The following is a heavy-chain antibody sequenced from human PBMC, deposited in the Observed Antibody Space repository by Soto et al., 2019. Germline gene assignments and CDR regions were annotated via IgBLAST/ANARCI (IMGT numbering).Heavy chain of an antibody. CDR2: INNSGNI. CDR3: ARAAIQSHQVEGQPPSSQTLDY. CDR1: GESFSGYY. Sequence: SETLSLTCAVYGESFSGYYWTCIRQPPGEGLEWIGEINNSGNINYNSSLKSRVTISVDTSKNQFSLKLTSLTAADTAVYYCARAAIQSHQVEGQPPSSQTLDYWSQGTQVTVS. J-gene: IGHJ4*02. V-gene: IGHV4-34*01. D-gene: IGHD5-18*01.